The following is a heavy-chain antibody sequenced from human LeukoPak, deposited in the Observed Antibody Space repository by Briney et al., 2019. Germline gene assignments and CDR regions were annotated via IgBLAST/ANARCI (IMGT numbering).Heavy chain of an antibody. CDR1: GYTFTSYY. D-gene: IGHD3-22*01. V-gene: IGHV1-46*01. CDR2: INPSGGST. J-gene: IGHJ3*02. CDR3: ARRINSSGYYYRDAFDI. Sequence: ASVKVSCKASGYTFTSYYMHWVRQAPGQGLEWMGIINPSGGSTSYAQKFQGRVTMTTDTSTSTAYMELRSLRSDDTAVYYCARRINSSGYYYRDAFDIWGQGTMVTVSS.